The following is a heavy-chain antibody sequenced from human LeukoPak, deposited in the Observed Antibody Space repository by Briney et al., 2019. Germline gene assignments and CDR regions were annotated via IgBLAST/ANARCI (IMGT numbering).Heavy chain of an antibody. CDR2: ISYDGSNK. V-gene: IGHV3-30-3*01. Sequence: GGSLRLSCAASGFTFSSYAMHWVRQAPGKGLEWVAVISYDGSNKYYADSVKGRFTISRDNSKNTLYLQMNSLRAEDTAVYYCARDRGMTTVSLGAFDIWGQGTMVTVSS. CDR1: GFTFSSYA. D-gene: IGHD4-17*01. CDR3: ARDRGMTTVSLGAFDI. J-gene: IGHJ3*02.